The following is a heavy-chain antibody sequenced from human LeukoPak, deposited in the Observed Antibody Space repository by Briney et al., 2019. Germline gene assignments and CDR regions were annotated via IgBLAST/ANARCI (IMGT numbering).Heavy chain of an antibody. Sequence: ASVKVSCTASGYTFTSYYIHWVRQAPGQGLEWMGIINPSGGSTIYAQKLQARVAVTAEESRSTGCMELSSLRSEDTAVYYCARSLRGGYDFWSGFPPNNYYYGMDVWGQGTTVTVSS. J-gene: IGHJ6*02. CDR1: GYTFTSYY. CDR2: INPSGGST. V-gene: IGHV1-46*01. CDR3: ARSLRGGYDFWSGFPPNNYYYGMDV. D-gene: IGHD3-3*01.